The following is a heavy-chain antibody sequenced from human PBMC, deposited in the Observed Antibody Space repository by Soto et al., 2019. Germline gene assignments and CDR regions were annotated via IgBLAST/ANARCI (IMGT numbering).Heavy chain of an antibody. CDR3: TTVEQWLVPYYYYGMDV. V-gene: IGHV3-15*07. Sequence: EVQLVGSGGGLVKPGGSLRVSCAASWFTFSKAWVKWVRQAPGKGLQWVGRIKSKTDGGTTDYAAPVKGRFTISRDDSKNTLYLQMNSLKTEDTAVYYCTTVEQWLVPYYYYGMDVWGQGTTVTVSS. CDR1: WFTFSKAW. D-gene: IGHD6-19*01. J-gene: IGHJ6*02. CDR2: IKSKTDGGTT.